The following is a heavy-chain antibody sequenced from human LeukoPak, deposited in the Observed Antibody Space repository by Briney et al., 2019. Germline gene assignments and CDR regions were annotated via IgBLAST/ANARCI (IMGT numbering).Heavy chain of an antibody. CDR2: IGSSGGST. CDR1: GFTFSSYA. J-gene: IGHJ4*02. CDR3: AKDRDYFDY. V-gene: IGHV3-23*01. D-gene: IGHD3-10*01. Sequence: GGSLRLSCAASGFTFSSYAMSWVRQAPGKGLEWVSAIGSSGGSTYYAASVKGRFTISRDNSKNTLYLQVNSLRAEDTAVYYCAKDRDYFDYWGQGTLVTVSS.